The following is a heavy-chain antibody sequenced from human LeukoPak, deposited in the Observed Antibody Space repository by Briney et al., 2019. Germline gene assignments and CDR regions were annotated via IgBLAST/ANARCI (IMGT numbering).Heavy chain of an antibody. CDR3: ARHIYVWGSYPDY. V-gene: IGHV4-39*01. CDR1: GGSISSSSYY. J-gene: IGHJ4*02. Sequence: SETLSLTCTVSGGSISSSSYYWGWIRQPPGTGLEWIGSIYYSGSTYYNPSLKSRVTISVDTSKNQFSLKLSSVTAADTAVYYCARHIYVWGSYPDYWGQGTLVTVSS. D-gene: IGHD3-16*02. CDR2: IYYSGST.